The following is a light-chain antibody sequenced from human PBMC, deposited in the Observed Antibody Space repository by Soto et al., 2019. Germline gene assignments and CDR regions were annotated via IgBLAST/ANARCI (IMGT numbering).Light chain of an antibody. CDR2: DVS. J-gene: IGLJ1*01. CDR1: SSDVGGYNY. V-gene: IGLV2-8*01. CDR3: SSYAGTHIV. Sequence: QSALTQPPSASGSPGQSVTISCTGTSSDVGGYNYVSWYQQHPGKAPKLMIYDVSKRPSGVPDRFSGSKSGNTASLTVSGHQAEDEADYYCSSYAGTHIVFGPGTKLTVL.